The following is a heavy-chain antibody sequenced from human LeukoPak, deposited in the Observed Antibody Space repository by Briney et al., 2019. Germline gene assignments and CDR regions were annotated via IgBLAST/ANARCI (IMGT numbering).Heavy chain of an antibody. CDR2: IIPILGIA. CDR1: GGTFSSYA. Sequence: ASVKVSCTASGGTFSSYAISWVRQAPGQGLEWMGRIIPILGIANYAQKFQGRVTITADKSTSTAYMELSSLRSEDTAVYYCAREGIVVVPAARDYYYYYGMDVWGQGTTVTVSS. V-gene: IGHV1-69*04. J-gene: IGHJ6*02. CDR3: AREGIVVVPAARDYYYYYGMDV. D-gene: IGHD2-2*01.